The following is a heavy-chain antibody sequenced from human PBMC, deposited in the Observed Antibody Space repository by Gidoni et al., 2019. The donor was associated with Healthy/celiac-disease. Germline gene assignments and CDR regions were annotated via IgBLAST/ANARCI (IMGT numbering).Heavy chain of an antibody. Sequence: LSLKSRVTISVDTSKNQFSLKLSSVTAADTAVYYCACGYRQANWFDPWGQGTLVTVSS. J-gene: IGHJ5*02. CDR3: ACGYRQANWFDP. V-gene: IGHV4-34*01. D-gene: IGHD5-18*01.